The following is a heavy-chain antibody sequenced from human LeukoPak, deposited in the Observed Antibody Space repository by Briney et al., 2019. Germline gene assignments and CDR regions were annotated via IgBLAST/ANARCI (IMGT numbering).Heavy chain of an antibody. CDR1: GFTFSSSA. CDR3: AKQLRYCSDGSCYFPY. Sequence: PGGSLRLSCAASGFTFSSSAMSWVRQAPGKGLEWVSAISNNGGYTYYADSVQGRSTISRDNSKSTLCLQMNSLRAEDTAVYYCAKQLRYCSDGSCYFPYWGQGTLVTVSS. V-gene: IGHV3-23*01. J-gene: IGHJ4*02. CDR2: ISNNGGYT. D-gene: IGHD2-15*01.